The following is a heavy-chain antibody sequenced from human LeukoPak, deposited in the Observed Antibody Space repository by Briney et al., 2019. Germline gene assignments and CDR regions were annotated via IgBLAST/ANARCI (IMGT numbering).Heavy chain of an antibody. CDR3: ATGRGIYMTDAFDI. V-gene: IGHV1-24*01. Sequence: EASVKVSCKVSGYTLTELSMHWVRQAPGRGLEWMGGFDPEDGETIYAQKFQGRVTMTEDTSTDTAYMELSSLRSEDTAVYYCATGRGIYMTDAFDIWGQGTMVTVSS. J-gene: IGHJ3*02. CDR1: GYTLTELS. D-gene: IGHD3-10*01. CDR2: FDPEDGET.